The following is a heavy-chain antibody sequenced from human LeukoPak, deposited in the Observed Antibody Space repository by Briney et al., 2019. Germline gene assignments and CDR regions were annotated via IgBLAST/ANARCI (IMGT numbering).Heavy chain of an antibody. V-gene: IGHV1-69*04. J-gene: IGHJ4*02. CDR3: ARVTRAAAGTVGFDY. CDR1: GGTFSSYA. CDR2: IIPILGMA. Sequence: SVKVSCKASGGTFSSYAISWVRQAPGQGLEWMGRIIPILGMANYAQKFQGRVTITADKSTSTAYMELSSLRSEDTAVYYCARVTRAAAGTVGFDYWGQGTLVTVSS. D-gene: IGHD6-13*01.